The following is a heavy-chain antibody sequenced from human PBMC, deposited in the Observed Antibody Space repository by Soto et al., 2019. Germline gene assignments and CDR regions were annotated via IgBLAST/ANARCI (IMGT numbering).Heavy chain of an antibody. V-gene: IGHV3-9*01. J-gene: IGHJ4*02. CDR1: GFTFDDYA. CDR2: ISWNSGSI. Sequence: GGSLRLSCAASGFTFDDYAMHWVRQAPGKGLEWVSGISWNSGSIGYADSVKGRFTISRDNAKNSLYLQMNSLRAEDTALYYCAKGWSGIVATKDYFDYWGQGTLVTVSS. CDR3: AKGWSGIVATKDYFDY. D-gene: IGHD5-12*01.